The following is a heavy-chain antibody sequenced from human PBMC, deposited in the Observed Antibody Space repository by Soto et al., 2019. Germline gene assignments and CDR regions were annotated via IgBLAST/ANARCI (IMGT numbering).Heavy chain of an antibody. CDR3: ATYGGNSAWFDP. J-gene: IGHJ5*02. V-gene: IGHV3-23*01. D-gene: IGHD2-21*02. CDR1: GFTFSSYA. Sequence: GGSLRLSCAASGFTFSSYATSWVRQAPGKGLEWVSAISGSGGSTYYADSVKGRFTISRDNSKNTLYLQMNSLRAEDTAVYYCATYGGNSAWFDPWGQGTLVTVSS. CDR2: ISGSGGST.